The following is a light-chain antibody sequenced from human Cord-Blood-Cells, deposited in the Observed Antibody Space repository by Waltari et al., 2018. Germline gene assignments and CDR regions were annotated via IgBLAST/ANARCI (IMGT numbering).Light chain of an antibody. J-gene: IGLJ1*01. CDR1: SSDVGSYNL. Sequence: QSALTQPASVSGSPGQSITISCTGTSSDVGSYNLVSWYHQHPGKAPKLMIYEGSKRPSGVSNRFSGSKSGNTASLTISGLQAEDEADYYCCSYGVFGTGTKVTVL. CDR3: CSYGV. CDR2: EGS. V-gene: IGLV2-23*01.